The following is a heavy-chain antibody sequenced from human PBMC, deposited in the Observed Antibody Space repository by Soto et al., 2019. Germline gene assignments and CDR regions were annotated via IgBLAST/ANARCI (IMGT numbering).Heavy chain of an antibody. V-gene: IGHV4-4*02. J-gene: IGHJ4*02. CDR3: LRSVILSGGDYKGLIRLHYFDT. D-gene: IGHD2-21*01. Sequence: SETLSLTCAVSGGSINGSSLWTWVRQPPGKGLEWIGDIFHSGSTTYNSSLKGRVTISVDKSKSHFSLNLSSLTAADTAVYYCLRSVILSGGDYKGLIRLHYFDTWGPGHLVTVSP. CDR2: IFHSGST. CDR1: GGSINGSSL.